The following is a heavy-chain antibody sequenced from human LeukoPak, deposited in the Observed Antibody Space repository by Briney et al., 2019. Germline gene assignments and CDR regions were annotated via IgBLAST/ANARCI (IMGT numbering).Heavy chain of an antibody. Sequence: GGSLRLSCAASGFTFSSYWMHWVRQAPGKGLVWVSRINSDGSSTSYADSEKGRFTISRDNAKNTLYLQMNSLRAEDTAVYYCAREYLRDGYNYALGYWGQGTLVTVSS. CDR1: GFTFSSYW. V-gene: IGHV3-74*01. D-gene: IGHD5-24*01. CDR3: AREYLRDGYNYALGY. J-gene: IGHJ4*02. CDR2: INSDGSST.